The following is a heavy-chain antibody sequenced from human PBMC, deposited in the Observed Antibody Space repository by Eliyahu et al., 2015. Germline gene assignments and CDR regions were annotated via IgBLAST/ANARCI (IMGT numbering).Heavy chain of an antibody. J-gene: IGHJ4*02. CDR3: ASSLYADGRPFDY. CDR2: IYTTAYS. CDR1: VGSMTGYF. Sequence: QVQLQESGPGLVKPSVPLSLTCTVSVGSMTGYFWSWIRQPAGKGLEWIGRIYTTAYSTYQPSLKSRVTMSIDTSKKQFSLKLTSVTAADTAVYFCASSLYADGRPFDYWGQGTLVTVSS. D-gene: IGHD2-8*01. V-gene: IGHV4-4*07.